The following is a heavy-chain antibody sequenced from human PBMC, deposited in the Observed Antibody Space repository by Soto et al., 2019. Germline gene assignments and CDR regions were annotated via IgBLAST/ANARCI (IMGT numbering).Heavy chain of an antibody. Sequence: GGSLRLSCTVSGLTFSDAWLNWVRQAPGKGLEWVGRIKSKAGSATPDYAAPVKGRFTISRDDSQGRLYLQMNSLQTDDTAVYYCIWESKFYSAWRWGQGTLVTVCS. CDR3: IWESKFYSAWR. V-gene: IGHV3-15*07. CDR2: IKSKAGSATP. J-gene: IGHJ4*02. D-gene: IGHD1-26*01. CDR1: GLTFSDAW.